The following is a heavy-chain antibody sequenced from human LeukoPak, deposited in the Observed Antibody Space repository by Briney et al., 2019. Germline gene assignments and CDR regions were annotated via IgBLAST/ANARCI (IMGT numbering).Heavy chain of an antibody. V-gene: IGHV3-23*01. CDR2: ISGSGGST. CDR1: GFTFSSYA. CDR3: AKGGLRYFDWNFDY. Sequence: GGSLRLSCAASGFTFSSYAMGWVRQAPGKGLEWVSAISGSGGSTYYADSVKGRFTISRGNSKNTLYLQMNSLRAEDTAVYYCAKGGLRYFDWNFDYWGQGTLVTVSS. D-gene: IGHD3-9*01. J-gene: IGHJ4*02.